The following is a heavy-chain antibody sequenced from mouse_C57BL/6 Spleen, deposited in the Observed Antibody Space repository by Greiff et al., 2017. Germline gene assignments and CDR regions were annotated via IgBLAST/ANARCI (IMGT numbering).Heavy chain of an antibody. CDR1: GFNIKDYY. J-gene: IGHJ2*01. V-gene: IGHV14-2*01. D-gene: IGHD2-4*01. CDR2: IDPEDGET. CDR3: AFYDYYYFDY. Sequence: VQLQQSGAELVKPGASVKLSCTASGFNIKDYYMHWVKQRTEQGLEWIGRIDPEDGETKYAPKFPGKATITADTSSNTAYLQLSSLTSEDTAVYYCAFYDYYYFDYWGQGTTLTVSS.